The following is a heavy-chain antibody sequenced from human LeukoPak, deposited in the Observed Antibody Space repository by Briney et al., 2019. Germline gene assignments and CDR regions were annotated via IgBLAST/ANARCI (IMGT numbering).Heavy chain of an antibody. CDR3: AKDWQWERLTGAFNV. CDR1: RFSFSNYG. V-gene: IGHV3-30*18. J-gene: IGHJ3*01. D-gene: IGHD1-26*01. Sequence: PGGSLRLSCTPSRFSFSNYGMHWVRQSPGKGLEWVAAISYDGSDKHYLDFVKGRFTISRDNSRNILYLQMNSLRPEDTAMYYCAKDWQWERLTGAFNVWGQGTMVTVS. CDR2: ISYDGSDK.